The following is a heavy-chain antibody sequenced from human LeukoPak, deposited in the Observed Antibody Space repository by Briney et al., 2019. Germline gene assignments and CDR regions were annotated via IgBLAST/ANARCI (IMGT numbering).Heavy chain of an antibody. V-gene: IGHV4-30-2*01. D-gene: IGHD5-24*01. CDR2: IYHNGST. J-gene: IGHJ5*02. CDR1: GASISSGGYS. CDR3: ARVPSDGLNWFDP. Sequence: SETLSLTCAVSGASISSGGYSWSWIRQPPEKGLECIGYIYHNGSTYYNPSLKSRVTISVDRSKNQFSLKLNSVTAADTAVYYCARVPSDGLNWFDPWGQGTLVTVSS.